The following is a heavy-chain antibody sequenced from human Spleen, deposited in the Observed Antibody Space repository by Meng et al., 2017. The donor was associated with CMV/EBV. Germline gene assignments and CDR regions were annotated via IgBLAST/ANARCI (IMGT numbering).Heavy chain of an antibody. CDR3: VQSKRHGSFDY. CDR1: GDSISSYY. V-gene: IGHV4-59*01. D-gene: IGHD5/OR15-5a*01. CDR2: IFYRGST. J-gene: IGHJ4*02. Sequence: SETLSLTCTVSGDSISSYYWSWIRQPPGKGLEWIGYIFYRGSTNYNPSLKSRVTMSADTSKNQFSLKLSSVTAADTAVYYCVQSKRHGSFDYWGQGTLVTVSS.